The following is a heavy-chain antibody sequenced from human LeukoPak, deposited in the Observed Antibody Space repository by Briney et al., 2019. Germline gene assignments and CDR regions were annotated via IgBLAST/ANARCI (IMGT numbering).Heavy chain of an antibody. D-gene: IGHD3-22*01. J-gene: IGHJ4*02. CDR2: IPXXGTA. V-gene: IGHV1-69*05. CDR3: ARGYYDSSGYPYSRAYYFDY. Sequence: IPXXGTANYAQKFQGRVTINTDESTSTAYMELSSLSAEDTAVYYCARGYYDSSGYPYSRAYYFDYWGQGTLVTVSS.